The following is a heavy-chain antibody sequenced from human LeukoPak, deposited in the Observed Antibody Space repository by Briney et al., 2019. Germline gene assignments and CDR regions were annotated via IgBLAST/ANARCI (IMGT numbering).Heavy chain of an antibody. CDR1: GYTLTELS. Sequence: ASVKVSCKVSGYTLTELSMHWVRQAPGKGLEWMGGFDPEDGETIYAQKFQGRVTMTEGTSTDTAYMELSSLRSEDTAVYYCATAPLGEPDAFDIWGQGTMVTVSS. D-gene: IGHD3-16*01. CDR2: FDPEDGET. J-gene: IGHJ3*02. V-gene: IGHV1-24*01. CDR3: ATAPLGEPDAFDI.